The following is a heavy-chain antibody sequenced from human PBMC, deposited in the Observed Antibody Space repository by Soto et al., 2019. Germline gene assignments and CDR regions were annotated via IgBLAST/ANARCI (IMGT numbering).Heavy chain of an antibody. Sequence: QVQLQESGPGLVKPSQTLSLTCTVSGGSISSGGHYWSWIRQHPGKGLEWIGYIYYSGSTYYNPSLKRRVTISVDTSKNQFSLKLSSVTAADTAVYYCASWSSGNIPIVDYWGQGTLVTVSS. D-gene: IGHD3-22*01. CDR2: IYYSGST. J-gene: IGHJ4*02. CDR1: GGSISSGGHY. CDR3: ASWSSGNIPIVDY. V-gene: IGHV4-31*03.